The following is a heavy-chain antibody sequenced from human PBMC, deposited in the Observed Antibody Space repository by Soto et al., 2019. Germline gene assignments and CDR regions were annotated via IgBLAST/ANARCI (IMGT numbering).Heavy chain of an antibody. Sequence: SSETLSLTCSVSGASVTSGLYFWVWIRQTPGKGLEWIGSISYSVTTYSTQSLKSRITMSLDTSTNHFSLKLTSVTAADMSVYYCAIVYSSSSWFDPWVYGALFTV. D-gene: IGHD6-6*01. V-gene: IGHV4-39*02. J-gene: IGHJ5*02. CDR2: ISYSVTT. CDR3: AIVYSSSSWFDP. CDR1: GASVTSGLYF.